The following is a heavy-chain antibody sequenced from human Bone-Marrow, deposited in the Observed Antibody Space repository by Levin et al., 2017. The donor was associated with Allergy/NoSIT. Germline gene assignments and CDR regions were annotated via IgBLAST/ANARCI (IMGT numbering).Heavy chain of an antibody. V-gene: IGHV3-7*01. CDR2: IKQDGSEK. D-gene: IGHD2-21*02. Sequence: GGSLRLSCAASGFTFSGHWMNWVRQAPGKGLEWVANIKQDGSEKYYVDSVKGRFTISRDNAKNSLYLQMNSLRAEDTAVYYCARDFGVTLWGQGTLVTVSS. CDR1: GFTFSGHW. J-gene: IGHJ4*02. CDR3: ARDFGVTL.